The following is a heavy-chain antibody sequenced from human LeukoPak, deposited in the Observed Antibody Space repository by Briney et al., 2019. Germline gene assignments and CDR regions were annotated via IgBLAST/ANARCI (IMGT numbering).Heavy chain of an antibody. CDR1: GFTFSSYA. D-gene: IGHD3-9*01. Sequence: GGSLRLSCAASGFTFSSYAMSWVRQAPGKGLEWVSAFSGSGGSTYYADSVKGRFTISRDNSKNTLYLQMNSLRAEDTAVYYCAKDPRRYFPPSYYFDYWGQGTLVTVSS. CDR3: AKDPRRYFPPSYYFDY. J-gene: IGHJ4*02. V-gene: IGHV3-23*01. CDR2: FSGSGGST.